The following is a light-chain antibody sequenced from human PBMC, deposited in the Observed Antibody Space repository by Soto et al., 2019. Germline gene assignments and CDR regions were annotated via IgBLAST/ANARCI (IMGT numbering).Light chain of an antibody. Sequence: EIVMTQSPATLSVSPGDRATLSCRASQSVGSNLAWYQQKPGQAPRLLIYGASTRATGIPARFSGSGSGTEFTLTISSLQSEDFAVYYCQQYSNWPPLTFGGGTKVAIK. CDR1: QSVGSN. CDR3: QQYSNWPPLT. J-gene: IGKJ4*01. CDR2: GAS. V-gene: IGKV3-15*01.